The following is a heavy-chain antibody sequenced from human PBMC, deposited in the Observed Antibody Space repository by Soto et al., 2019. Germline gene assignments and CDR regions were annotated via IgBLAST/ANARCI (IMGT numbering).Heavy chain of an antibody. CDR1: GGSISVYY. CDR2: IYDTGSP. J-gene: IGHJ4*02. CDR3: ARGVGSSPPRY. Sequence: KSSETLSLTCTISGGSISVYYWSWMRQPPGQGLEWIGYIYDTGSPYYNPALKSRVIISADTSKNQISLNLTSATAADTAVYYCARGVGSSPPRYWGRGTLVTVSS. V-gene: IGHV4-59*01. D-gene: IGHD1-26*01.